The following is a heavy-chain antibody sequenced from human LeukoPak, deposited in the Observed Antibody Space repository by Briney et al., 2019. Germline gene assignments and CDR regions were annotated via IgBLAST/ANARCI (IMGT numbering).Heavy chain of an antibody. CDR1: GYTFATYW. D-gene: IGHD5-12*01. Sequence: GESLKISCKASGYTFATYWIAWVRQMPGKGLEWMGIIYPGDSDTRYSPYSQSQVTISADQSITTAYLQWSSLKASDTAMYYCARRVTTSIWFDPWGQGTLVTVSS. J-gene: IGHJ5*02. CDR3: ARRVTTSIWFDP. CDR2: IYPGDSDT. V-gene: IGHV5-51*01.